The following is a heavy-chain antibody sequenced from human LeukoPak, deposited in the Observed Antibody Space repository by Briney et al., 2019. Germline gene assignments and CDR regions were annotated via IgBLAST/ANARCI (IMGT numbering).Heavy chain of an antibody. J-gene: IGHJ5*02. CDR3: AATPGPFDP. V-gene: IGHV4-39*01. Sequence: SSETLSLTCTVSGGSTSSSSYYWGWIRQPPGKGLEWIGSIYYSGSTYYNPSLKSRVTISVDTSKNQFSLKLSSVTAADTAVYYCAATPGPFDPWGQGTLVTVSS. CDR1: GGSTSSSSYY. CDR2: IYYSGST.